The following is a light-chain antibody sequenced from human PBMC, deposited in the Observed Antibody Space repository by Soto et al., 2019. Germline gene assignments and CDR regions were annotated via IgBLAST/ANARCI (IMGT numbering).Light chain of an antibody. CDR3: QQTYDSPYT. Sequence: DIQMTQSPSSLSASVGDRVTISCRASQRISTFLNWYQHKPGKAPRLLIYAAFSLQSGVPSRFSASGSETDFTLTISSLQPEDFATYYCQQTYDSPYTFGQGTQVEIK. CDR1: QRISTF. V-gene: IGKV1-39*01. J-gene: IGKJ2*01. CDR2: AAF.